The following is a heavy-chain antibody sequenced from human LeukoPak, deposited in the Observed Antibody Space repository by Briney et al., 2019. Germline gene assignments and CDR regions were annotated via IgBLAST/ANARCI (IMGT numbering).Heavy chain of an antibody. J-gene: IGHJ4*02. CDR1: GGSFSGYY. CDR3: ARLPDVSGWPFDY. Sequence: SETLSLTCAVYGGSFSGYYWSWIRQPPGKGLEWIGEINHSGSTNYNPSLKSRVTISVDTSKNQFSLKLSSVTAADTAIYYCARLPDVSGWPFDYWGQGILVTVAS. V-gene: IGHV4-34*01. D-gene: IGHD6-19*01. CDR2: INHSGST.